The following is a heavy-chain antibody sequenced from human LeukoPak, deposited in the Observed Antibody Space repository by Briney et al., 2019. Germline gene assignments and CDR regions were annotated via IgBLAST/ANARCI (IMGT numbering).Heavy chain of an antibody. CDR3: ARVSGSSWYAIDY. CDR2: ISSSSSYT. D-gene: IGHD6-13*01. J-gene: IGHJ4*02. Sequence: GALRLSCCGSGFTLHGYYISLNRQAPGEGAEGVLYISSSSSYTNYADSVKGRFTISRDNAKNSLYLQMNSLRAEDTAVYYCARVSGSSWYAIDYWGQGTLVTVSS. V-gene: IGHV3-11*06. CDR1: GFTLHGYY.